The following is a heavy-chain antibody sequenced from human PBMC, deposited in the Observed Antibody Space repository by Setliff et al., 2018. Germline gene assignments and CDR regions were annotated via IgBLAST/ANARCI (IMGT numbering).Heavy chain of an antibody. D-gene: IGHD3-22*01. CDR2: INTNTGNP. CDR3: ASSGWGVGGAFDY. Sequence: GASVKVSCKASGYTFTSYGISWVRQAPGQGLEWMGWINTNTGNPTYAQGFTGRFVFSLDTSVSTAYLQISSLKAEDTAVYYCASSGWGVGGAFDYWGQGTLVTVSS. J-gene: IGHJ4*02. V-gene: IGHV7-4-1*02. CDR1: GYTFTSYG.